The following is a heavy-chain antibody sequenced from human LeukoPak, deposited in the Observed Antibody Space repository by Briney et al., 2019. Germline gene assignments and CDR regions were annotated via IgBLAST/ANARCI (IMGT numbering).Heavy chain of an antibody. V-gene: IGHV3-21*01. D-gene: IGHD3-10*01. J-gene: IGHJ6*03. CDR3: ARVEYYGSGSYYKFYYYYYMDV. CDR2: ISSSSSYI. CDR1: GFTFSSYE. Sequence: GGSLRLSCAASGFTFSSYEMNWVRQAPGKGLEWVSSISSSSSYIYYADSVKGRFTISRDNSKNALFLQMNSLRAEDTAVYYCARVEYYGSGSYYKFYYYYYMDVWGKGTTVTISS.